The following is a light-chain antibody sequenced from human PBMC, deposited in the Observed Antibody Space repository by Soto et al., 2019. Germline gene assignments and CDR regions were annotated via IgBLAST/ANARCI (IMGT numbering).Light chain of an antibody. Sequence: QSVLTQPASVSGSPGQSITISCAGTSSDVGGYNYVSWYQQNPGKAPKLMIYEVRNRPSGVSNRFSGSKSGNTASLTISGLQAEDEADYYCSSYTSTSTVVFGGGTKLTVL. V-gene: IGLV2-14*01. CDR1: SSDVGGYNY. CDR3: SSYTSTSTVV. J-gene: IGLJ2*01. CDR2: EVR.